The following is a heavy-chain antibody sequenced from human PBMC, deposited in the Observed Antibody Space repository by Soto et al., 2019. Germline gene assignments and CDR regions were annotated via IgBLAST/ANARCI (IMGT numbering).Heavy chain of an antibody. CDR2: IIPIFGTA. Sequence: QVQLVQSGAEVKKPGSSVKVSCKASGGTFSSYAISWVRQAPGQGLEWMGGIIPIFGTANYAQKFQGRVTITADETRSTAYMELGSLRTEDTAVYYCAREICSITETTSAYYYYGMDVWGQGTTVTVSS. J-gene: IGHJ6*02. V-gene: IGHV1-69*12. D-gene: IGHD1-20*01. CDR3: AREICSITETTSAYYYYGMDV. CDR1: GGTFSSYA.